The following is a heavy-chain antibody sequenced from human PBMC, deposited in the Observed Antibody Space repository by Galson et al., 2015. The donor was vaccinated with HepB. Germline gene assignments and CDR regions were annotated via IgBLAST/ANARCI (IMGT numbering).Heavy chain of an antibody. Sequence: QSGEEVKKPGESLKISCKGSGYIFTSFWIGWVRQMPGKGLEWMGIIYPADSDTTYSPSFHGQVSFSVDKSTRTAYLQWSSLQASDTAMYFCATAAHDSSGYYPLWGQGTLVTVSS. D-gene: IGHD3-22*01. CDR2: IYPADSDT. CDR1: GYIFTSFW. J-gene: IGHJ4*02. V-gene: IGHV5-51*03. CDR3: ATAAHDSSGYYPL.